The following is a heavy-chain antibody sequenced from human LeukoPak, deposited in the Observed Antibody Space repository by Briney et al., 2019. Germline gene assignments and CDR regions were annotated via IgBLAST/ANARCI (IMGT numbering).Heavy chain of an antibody. CDR2: INWNSGTI. V-gene: IGHV3-9*01. CDR3: AKDIGMLITLIVS. Sequence: QSGGSLRLSCAASGFTFDDYAMHWVRQAPGKALEWVSAINWNSGTIYYADSVKGRFTTSRDNAKNSLYLQMNSLRAEDTALYYCAKDIGMLITLIVSWGQGTLVTVSS. CDR1: GFTFDDYA. D-gene: IGHD3-22*01. J-gene: IGHJ4*02.